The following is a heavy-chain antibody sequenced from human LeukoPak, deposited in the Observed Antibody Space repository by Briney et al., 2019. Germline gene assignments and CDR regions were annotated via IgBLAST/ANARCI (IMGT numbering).Heavy chain of an antibody. CDR3: ARGLGISSYFDY. J-gene: IGHJ4*02. Sequence: SETLSLTCTVSGGSISSSSYYWGWIRQPPGKGLEWIGSIYYSGSTNYNPSLKSRVTMSVDTSKNQFSLKLSSVTAADTAVYCCARGLGISSYFDYWGQGTLVTVSS. V-gene: IGHV4-39*07. CDR2: IYYSGST. D-gene: IGHD7-27*01. CDR1: GGSISSSSYY.